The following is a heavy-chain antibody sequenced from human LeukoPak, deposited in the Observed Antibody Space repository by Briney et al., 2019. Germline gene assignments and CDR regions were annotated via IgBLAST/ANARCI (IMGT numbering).Heavy chain of an antibody. D-gene: IGHD4-23*01. Sequence: ASVKVSCKASGGTFSSSTISWVRQAPGQGLEWMGGIIPIFGTANYAQKLQGRVTITTDESTSTVYMELSSLRSEDTAVYYCAREDGGLDYWGQGTLSPSPQ. CDR1: GGTFSSST. CDR2: IIPIFGTA. V-gene: IGHV1-69*05. CDR3: AREDGGLDY. J-gene: IGHJ4*02.